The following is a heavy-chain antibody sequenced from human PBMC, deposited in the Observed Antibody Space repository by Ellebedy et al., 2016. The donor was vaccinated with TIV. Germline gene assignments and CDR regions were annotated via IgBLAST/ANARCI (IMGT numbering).Heavy chain of an antibody. D-gene: IGHD3-3*01. CDR3: ARRTIFGVVMGGGENYGMDV. J-gene: IGHJ6*02. Sequence: SETLSLXXTVSGGSISSSSYYWGWIRQPPGKGLEWIGSIYYSGSTYYNPSLKSRVTISVDTSKNQFSLKLSSVTAADTAVYYCARRTIFGVVMGGGENYGMDVWGQGTTVTVSS. CDR2: IYYSGST. CDR1: GGSISSSSYY. V-gene: IGHV4-39*01.